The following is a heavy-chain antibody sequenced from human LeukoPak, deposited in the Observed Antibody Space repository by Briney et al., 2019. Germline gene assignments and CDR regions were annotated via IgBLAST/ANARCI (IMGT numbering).Heavy chain of an antibody. Sequence: PSETLSLTCAVSGYSISSGYYWDWIRQPPGKGLEWIGSIYRSGTTYYTVSLKSRVTISVDTSKNQFSLKLSSVTAADAAVYYCARQDGASAGVIYMDVWGKGTTVTVSS. CDR1: GYSISSGYY. D-gene: IGHD6-13*01. CDR3: ARQDGASAGVIYMDV. V-gene: IGHV4-38-2*01. CDR2: IYRSGTT. J-gene: IGHJ6*03.